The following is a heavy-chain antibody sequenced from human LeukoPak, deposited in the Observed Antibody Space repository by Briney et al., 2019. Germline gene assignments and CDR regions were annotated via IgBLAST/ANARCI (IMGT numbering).Heavy chain of an antibody. CDR1: GFSFPFYS. CDR2: IGNDGFRK. J-gene: IGHJ4*02. D-gene: IGHD2-2*01. V-gene: IGHV3-30*04. CDR3: ARDRSRFYY. Sequence: PGRSLRLSCATSGFSFPFYSMHWIRQAPGKGLEWVAVIGNDGFRKYYADSVKGRFTISRDNAKKLLYLQMNSLRAEDTAVYYCARDRSRFYYWGQGTLVTVSS.